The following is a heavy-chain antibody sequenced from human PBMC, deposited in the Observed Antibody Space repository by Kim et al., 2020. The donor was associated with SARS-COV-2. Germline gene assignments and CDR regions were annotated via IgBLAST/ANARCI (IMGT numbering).Heavy chain of an antibody. D-gene: IGHD6-19*01. V-gene: IGHV1-8*01. CDR3: ARGSPLSQWLVRHYYYYYGMDV. Sequence: ASVKVSCKASGYTFTSYDINWVRQATGQGLEWMGWMNPNSGNTGYAQKFQGRVTMTRNTSISTAYMELSSLRSEDTAVYYCARGSPLSQWLVRHYYYYYGMDVWGQGTTVTVSS. J-gene: IGHJ6*02. CDR2: MNPNSGNT. CDR1: GYTFTSYD.